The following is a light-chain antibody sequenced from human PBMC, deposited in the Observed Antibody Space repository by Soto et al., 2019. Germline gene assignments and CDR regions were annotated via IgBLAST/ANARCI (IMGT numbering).Light chain of an antibody. CDR3: CSRTTSHTYV. Sequence: QSALTQPASVSGSPGQSITISCTGTSSDIGHYDYVSWYQQHPGKAPKIMIYHVTYRPSGVSNRYSGSKSGNSASLTISGLHADEAADYYCCSRTTSHTYVFGSGTKVTVL. J-gene: IGLJ1*01. CDR1: SSDIGHYDY. V-gene: IGLV2-14*03. CDR2: HVT.